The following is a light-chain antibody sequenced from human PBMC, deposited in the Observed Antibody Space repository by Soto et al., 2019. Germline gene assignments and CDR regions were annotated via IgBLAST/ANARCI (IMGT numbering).Light chain of an antibody. CDR2: EVS. J-gene: IGLJ1*01. CDR1: SSDVGSYTL. CDR3: CSYAGSLTYV. V-gene: IGLV2-23*02. Sequence: QSVLTQPASVSVSPGQSITISCTGTSSDVGSYTLVSWYQQHPGKAPKFIIFEVSQRPSGVSNRFSGSKSGNTASLTISGLQAEDEADYYCCSYAGSLTYVFGSGTKVTVL.